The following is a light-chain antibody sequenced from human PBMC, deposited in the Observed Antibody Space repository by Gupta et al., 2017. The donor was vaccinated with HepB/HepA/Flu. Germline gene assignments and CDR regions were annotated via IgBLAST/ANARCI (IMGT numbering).Light chain of an antibody. Sequence: DNQMTQPPSTLSASVGDRVTITCRASQSISSWLAWYQQKPGKAPKLLIYKASSLESGVPSRFSGSGSGTEFTLTISSLQPDDFATYYCQQYNSYLYTFGQGTKLEIK. CDR3: QQYNSYLYT. CDR2: KAS. V-gene: IGKV1-5*03. J-gene: IGKJ2*01. CDR1: QSISSW.